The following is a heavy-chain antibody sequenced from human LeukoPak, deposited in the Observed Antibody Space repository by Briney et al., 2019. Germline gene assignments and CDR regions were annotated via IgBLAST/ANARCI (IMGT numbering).Heavy chain of an antibody. J-gene: IGHJ4*02. D-gene: IGHD2-2*02. CDR3: AKDRSRYCSSTSCYTHFDY. CDR1: GFTFKNYA. V-gene: IGHV3-23*01. Sequence: QSGGSLRLSCAASGFTFKNYAMNWVRQSPGQGLEWVSTISGDAVTSWYADSVKGRFTVSRDNSKNIVFLQMNNLRAEDTAVYYCAKDRSRYCSSTSCYTHFDYWGQGTLVTVSS. CDR2: ISGDAVTS.